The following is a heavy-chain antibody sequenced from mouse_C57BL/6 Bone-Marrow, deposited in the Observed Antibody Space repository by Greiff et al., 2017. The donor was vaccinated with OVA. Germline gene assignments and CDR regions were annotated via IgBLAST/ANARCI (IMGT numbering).Heavy chain of an antibody. Sequence: EVQLQESGGDLVKPGGSLKLSCAASGFTFSSYGMSWVRQTPDKRLEWVATISSGGSYTYYPDSVKGRFTISRDNAKNTLYLQMSSLKSEDTAMYYCASNWDVGYWGQGTTLTVSS. CDR3: ASNWDVGY. CDR1: GFTFSSYG. CDR2: ISSGGSYT. D-gene: IGHD4-1*01. J-gene: IGHJ2*01. V-gene: IGHV5-6*01.